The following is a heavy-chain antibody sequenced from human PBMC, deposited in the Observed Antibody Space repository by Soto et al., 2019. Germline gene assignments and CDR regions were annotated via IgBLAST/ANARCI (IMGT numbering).Heavy chain of an antibody. CDR2: MNPNSGNT. D-gene: IGHD2-2*01. CDR1: GYTFTSYD. V-gene: IGHV1-8*01. Sequence: AAVKVSCKDSGYTFTSYDINWVRQATGQGLEWMGWMNPNSGNTGYAQKFQGRVTMTRNTSISTAYMELSSLRSEDTAVYYCANDAAAQGNSYWGQGTLVTGYS. CDR3: ANDAAAQGNSY. J-gene: IGHJ1*01.